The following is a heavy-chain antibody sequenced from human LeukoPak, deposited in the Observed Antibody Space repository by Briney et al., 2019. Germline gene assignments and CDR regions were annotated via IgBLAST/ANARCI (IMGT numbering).Heavy chain of an antibody. J-gene: IGHJ4*02. D-gene: IGHD1-26*01. CDR2: IYTSGST. CDR3: ARGAVLGAFDY. CDR1: GGSISSGSYY. V-gene: IGHV4-61*02. Sequence: SETLSLTCTVSGGSISSGSYYWSWIRQPAGKELEWIGRIYTSGSTNYNPSLKSRVTISVDTSKNQFSLKLSSVTAADTAVYYCARGAVLGAFDYWGQGTLLTVSS.